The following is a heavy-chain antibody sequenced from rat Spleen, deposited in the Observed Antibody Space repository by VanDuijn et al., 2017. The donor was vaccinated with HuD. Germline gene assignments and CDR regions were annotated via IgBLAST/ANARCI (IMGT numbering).Heavy chain of an antibody. V-gene: IGHV2-13*01. CDR1: GFSLSNYG. J-gene: IGHJ2*01. D-gene: IGHD1-10*01. Sequence: QVQLKESGPGLVQPSQTLSLTCTVSGFSLSNYGVMWVRQPPGKGLEWMGGIWGDGTTDYNSALKSRLSISRDTSKSQVFLKMNSLQTDDTAIYFCTENNYNGGQGVMVTVSS. CDR2: IWGDGTT. CDR3: TENNYN.